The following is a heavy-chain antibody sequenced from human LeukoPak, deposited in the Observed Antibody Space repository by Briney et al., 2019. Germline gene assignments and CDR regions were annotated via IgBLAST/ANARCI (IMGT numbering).Heavy chain of an antibody. Sequence: GSLRLSCAASGFTFSSYAMHWVRQAPGKGLEWVAVISYDGGNRYYADSVKGRFTISRDNSKNTLYLQMNSLRGEDTAVYYCARNRYNWNDGRRSVFDYWGQGTLVTGSS. CDR2: ISYDGGNR. V-gene: IGHV3-30-3*01. CDR3: ARNRYNWNDGRRSVFDY. J-gene: IGHJ4*02. D-gene: IGHD1-1*01. CDR1: GFTFSSYA.